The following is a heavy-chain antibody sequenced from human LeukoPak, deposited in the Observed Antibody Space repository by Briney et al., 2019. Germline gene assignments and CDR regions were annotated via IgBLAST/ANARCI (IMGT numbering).Heavy chain of an antibody. CDR3: ARENDRYGRIDY. CDR1: GGSMSSYY. V-gene: IGHV4-59*01. J-gene: IGHJ4*02. CDR2: VSYSGST. D-gene: IGHD5-18*01. Sequence: SETLCLTCTVSGGSMSSYYWSWVRQPPGKGLVWIGYVSYSGSTDYNPSLKSRVIISIDTSKNQLYLRLSAVTAADTAVYYCARENDRYGRIDYWGQGTQVTVSS.